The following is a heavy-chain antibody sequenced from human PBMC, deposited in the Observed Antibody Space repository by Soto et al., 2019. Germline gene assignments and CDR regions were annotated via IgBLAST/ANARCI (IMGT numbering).Heavy chain of an antibody. CDR3: ARHSTSGEDY. V-gene: IGHV4-39*01. J-gene: IGHJ4*02. CDR2: IYYSGST. CDR1: GGSISSSSYY. D-gene: IGHD2-2*01. Sequence: QLQLQESGPGLVKPSETLSLTCTVSGGSISSSSYYWVWIRQPPGKGLEWIGSIYYSGSTYYNPSLKSRVTISVDTSKNQFSLKLSSVTAADTAVYYCARHSTSGEDYWGQGTLVTVSS.